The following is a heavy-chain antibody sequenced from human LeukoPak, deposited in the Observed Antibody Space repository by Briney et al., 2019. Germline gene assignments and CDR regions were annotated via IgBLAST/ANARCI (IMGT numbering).Heavy chain of an antibody. Sequence: GGSLRLSCAASGFTFSSYGMHWVRQAPGKGLEWVAVIWYDGSNKYYADSVKGRFTISRDNAKNSLYLQMNSLRAEDTAVYYCARAGGSGWYDSTYYFDYWGQGTLVTVSS. V-gene: IGHV3-33*01. D-gene: IGHD6-19*01. J-gene: IGHJ4*02. CDR1: GFTFSSYG. CDR2: IWYDGSNK. CDR3: ARAGGSGWYDSTYYFDY.